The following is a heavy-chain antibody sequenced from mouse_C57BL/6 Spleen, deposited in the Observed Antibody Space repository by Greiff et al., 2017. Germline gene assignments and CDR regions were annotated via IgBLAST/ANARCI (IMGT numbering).Heavy chain of an antibody. D-gene: IGHD1-1*01. J-gene: IGHJ4*01. Sequence: VQLQQSGPELVKPGASVKISCKASGYAFSSSWMNWVKQRPGKGLEWIGRIYPGDGDTNYNGKFKGKATLTADTSSSTAYMQLSSLTSEDSAVYFCARWGTTGYYSAMDYWGQGTSVTVSS. CDR2: IYPGDGDT. CDR3: ARWGTTGYYSAMDY. CDR1: GYAFSSSW. V-gene: IGHV1-82*01.